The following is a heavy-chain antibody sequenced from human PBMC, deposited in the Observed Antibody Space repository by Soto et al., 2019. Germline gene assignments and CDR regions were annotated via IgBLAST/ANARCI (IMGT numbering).Heavy chain of an antibody. CDR1: GGGNLRDYR. Sequence: SVKVSCKASGGGNLRDYRTTWVRRAPGQGLEWMGGIIPKLGSVNYAQNFQGRVTVTADESTNTVYMELRSLRSDDTAVYYCTRAIGGGNNLCPARHWGQGTLVTVSS. D-gene: IGHD2-15*01. V-gene: IGHV1-69*13. J-gene: IGHJ4*02. CDR3: TRAIGGGNNLCPARH. CDR2: IIPKLGSV.